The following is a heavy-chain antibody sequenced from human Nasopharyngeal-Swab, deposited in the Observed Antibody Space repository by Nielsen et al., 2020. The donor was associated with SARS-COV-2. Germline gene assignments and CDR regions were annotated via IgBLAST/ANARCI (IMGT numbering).Heavy chain of an antibody. CDR2: MNPNSGNT. CDR3: ASPRNRDGYNSFDY. Sequence: ASVKVSCKASGYTFTSYDINWVRQATGQGLEWMGWMNPNSGNTGYAQKFQGRATMTRDTSISTAYMELSRLRSDDTAVYYCASPRNRDGYNSFDYWGQGTLVTVSS. D-gene: IGHD5-24*01. V-gene: IGHV1-8*01. CDR1: GYTFTSYD. J-gene: IGHJ4*02.